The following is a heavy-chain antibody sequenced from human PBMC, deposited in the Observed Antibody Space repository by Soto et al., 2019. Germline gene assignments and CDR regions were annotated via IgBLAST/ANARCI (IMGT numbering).Heavy chain of an antibody. J-gene: IGHJ5*02. Sequence: GGSLRLSCAASGFTFSDYYMSWIRQAPAQGLEWVSYISRSGSTIYYADSVKGRFTISRDNAKNSLYLQMSSLRAEDTAVYYCAGGLYDTLTGYLGKFGPWGQGTLVTVSS. CDR2: ISRSGSTI. V-gene: IGHV3-11*01. CDR1: GFTFSDYY. CDR3: AGGLYDTLTGYLGKFGP. D-gene: IGHD3-9*01.